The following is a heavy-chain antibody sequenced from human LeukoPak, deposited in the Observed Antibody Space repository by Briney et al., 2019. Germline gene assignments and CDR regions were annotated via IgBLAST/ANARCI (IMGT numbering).Heavy chain of an antibody. Sequence: PGGSLRLSCAASGFTVITNDMTWVRQAPGKGLEWVSAVSGSGGSTYYADSVKGRFTISRDNSKNTLYLQMNSLRAEDTAVYYCAARYSGGWYYFDYWGQGTLVTVSS. CDR3: AARYSGGWYYFDY. J-gene: IGHJ4*02. D-gene: IGHD6-19*01. V-gene: IGHV3-23*01. CDR2: VSGSGGST. CDR1: GFTVITND.